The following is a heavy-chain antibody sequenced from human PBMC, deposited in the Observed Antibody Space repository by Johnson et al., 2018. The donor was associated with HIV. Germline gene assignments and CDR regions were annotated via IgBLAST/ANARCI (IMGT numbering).Heavy chain of an antibody. J-gene: IGHJ3*02. D-gene: IGHD2-2*02. CDR1: GFTFSSYW. CDR2: IKQDGSEK. CDR3: ARRYCSSTSCYKGRAFDI. Sequence: VQLVESGGGLVQPGGSLRLSCAASGFTFSSYWMSWVRQATGKGLEWVANIKQDGSEKYYVDSVKGRITISRDNAKNSLYLQMNSLRAEDTAVYYCARRYCSSTSCYKGRAFDIWGQGTMVTVSS. V-gene: IGHV3-7*01.